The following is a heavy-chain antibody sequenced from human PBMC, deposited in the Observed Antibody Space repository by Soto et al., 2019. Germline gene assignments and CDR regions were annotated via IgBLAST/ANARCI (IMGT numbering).Heavy chain of an antibody. Sequence: SETLSLTCAVYGGSFSGYYWSWIRQPPGKGLEWIGEINHSGSTNYNPSLKSRVTISVDTSKNQFSLKLSSVTAADTAVYYCARASPIQPDPNYYYYGMDVWGQGTTVTVSS. D-gene: IGHD5-18*01. CDR1: GGSFSGYY. V-gene: IGHV4-34*01. CDR2: INHSGST. J-gene: IGHJ6*02. CDR3: ARASPIQPDPNYYYYGMDV.